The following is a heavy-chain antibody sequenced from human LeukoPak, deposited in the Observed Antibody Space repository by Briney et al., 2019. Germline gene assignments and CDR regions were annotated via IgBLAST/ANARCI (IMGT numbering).Heavy chain of an antibody. CDR1: GGSFSGYY. D-gene: IGHD2-2*01. Sequence: SETLSLTCAVYGGSFSGYYWSWIRQPPGKGLEWIGEINHSGSTNYNPSLKSRVTISVDTSKNQFSPKLSSVTAADTAVYYCARGASSTATGDQYNWFDPWGQGTLVTVSS. CDR2: INHSGST. V-gene: IGHV4-34*01. J-gene: IGHJ5*02. CDR3: ARGASSTATGDQYNWFDP.